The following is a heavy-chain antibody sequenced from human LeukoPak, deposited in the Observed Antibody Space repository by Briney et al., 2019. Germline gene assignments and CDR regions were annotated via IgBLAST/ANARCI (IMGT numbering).Heavy chain of an antibody. J-gene: IGHJ4*02. CDR2: IKQDGSET. CDR1: GFTFSSYW. D-gene: IGHD6-13*01. V-gene: IGHV3-7*01. Sequence: GGSLRLSCAASGFTFSSYWMNWVRQAPGKGQEWVAKIKQDGSETYYVDSVKGRFSISRDNAKNSLYLQMNSLRAEDTAMYYCASPSYSGGWYYLDYWGQGTLVTVSS. CDR3: ASPSYSGGWYYLDY.